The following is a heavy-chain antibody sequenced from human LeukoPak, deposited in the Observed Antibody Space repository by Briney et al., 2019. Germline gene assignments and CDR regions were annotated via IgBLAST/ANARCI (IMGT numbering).Heavy chain of an antibody. CDR1: GYSISSGYY. V-gene: IGHV4-38-2*02. D-gene: IGHD4-17*01. CDR3: ARGTRGDYVYHRGNFRRMVYYYYMDV. Sequence: PSETLSLTCTVSGYSISSGYYWGWIRQPPGKGLEWIGSIYHSGSTYYNSSLKSRVTISVDTSKNQFSLKLSSVTAADTAVHYCARGTRGDYVYHRGNFRRMVYYYYMDVWGKGTTVTVSS. CDR2: IYHSGST. J-gene: IGHJ6*03.